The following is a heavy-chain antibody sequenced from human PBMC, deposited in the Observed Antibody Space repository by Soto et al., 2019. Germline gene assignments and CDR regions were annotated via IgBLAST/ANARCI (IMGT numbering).Heavy chain of an antibody. CDR1: GGTFSSYA. CDR3: AQTGANYYDSSGRDFQH. Sequence: QVQLVQSGAEVKKPGSSVKVSCKASGGTFSSYAISWVRQAPGQGLEWMGGIIPIFGTANYAQKFQGRVTITADESTSTAYMELRSLRSEDTAVYYCAQTGANYYDSSGRDFQHWGQVTLVTVSS. CDR2: IIPIFGTA. V-gene: IGHV1-69*01. D-gene: IGHD3-22*01. J-gene: IGHJ1*01.